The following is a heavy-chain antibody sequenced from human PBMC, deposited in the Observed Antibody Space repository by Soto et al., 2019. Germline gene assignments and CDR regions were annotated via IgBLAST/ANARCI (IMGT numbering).Heavy chain of an antibody. CDR3: AAMYYYDSSGYYYGDFAY. J-gene: IGHJ4*02. V-gene: IGHV1-58*01. CDR2: IVVGSGNT. D-gene: IGHD3-22*01. Sequence: EASVKVSCKASGFTFTSSAVQWVRQARGQRLEWIGWIVVGSGNTNYAQKFQERVTITRDMSTSTAYMELSSLRSEDTAVYYCAAMYYYDSSGYYYGDFAYWGQGTLVTVSS. CDR1: GFTFTSSA.